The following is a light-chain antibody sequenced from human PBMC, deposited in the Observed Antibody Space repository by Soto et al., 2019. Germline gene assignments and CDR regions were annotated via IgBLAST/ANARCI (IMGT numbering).Light chain of an antibody. V-gene: IGKV1-5*03. CDR1: QSISTW. J-gene: IGKJ1*01. CDR2: KAS. Sequence: DIQMTQSPSTLSASVGDRVTITCRASQSISTWLAWYQQKPGKAPKVLSYKASSLQSGVPLSFSGSGSGTEFTLTISSLQPDDFATYYCQQYNSYWWTFGQGTKVDIK. CDR3: QQYNSYWWT.